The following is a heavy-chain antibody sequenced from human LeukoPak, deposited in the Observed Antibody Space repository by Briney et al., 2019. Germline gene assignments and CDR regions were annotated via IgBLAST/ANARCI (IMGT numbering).Heavy chain of an antibody. D-gene: IGHD3-10*01. J-gene: IGHJ4*02. CDR3: ANLWANFDY. CDR2: ISGSGGST. CDR1: GGSFSGYY. Sequence: ETLSLTCAVYGGSFSGYYWSWIRQAPGKGLEWVSAISGSGGSTYYADSVKGRFTISRDNSKNTLYLQMNSLRAEDTAVYYCANLWANFDYWGQGTLVTVSS. V-gene: IGHV3-23*01.